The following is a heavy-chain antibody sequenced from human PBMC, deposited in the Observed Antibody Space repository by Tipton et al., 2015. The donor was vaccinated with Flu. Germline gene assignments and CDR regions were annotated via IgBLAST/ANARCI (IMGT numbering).Heavy chain of an antibody. D-gene: IGHD3-22*01. CDR1: GGSLSSFY. J-gene: IGHJ5*02. CDR2: VYSSGTT. V-gene: IGHV4-4*07. CDR3: ARVGGDYRDTSGFIPWFDL. Sequence: TLSLTCTVSGGSLSSFYWTWIRQSAGKGLEWIGRVYSSGTTNFNPSLKSRLTMSLDASKNQFSLTLNSVTAADTAVYYCARVGGDYRDTSGFIPWFDLWGQGTLVTVSS.